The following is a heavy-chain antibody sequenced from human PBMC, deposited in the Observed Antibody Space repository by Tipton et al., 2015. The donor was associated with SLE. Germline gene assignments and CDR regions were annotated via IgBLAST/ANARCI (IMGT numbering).Heavy chain of an antibody. Sequence: LSLTCAVYGGSFSGYYWSWIRQPPGKGLEWGSYISSSGSTIYYADSVKGRFTISRDNAKNSLYLQMNSLRAEDTAVYYCARDQGGLIAYWGQGTLVTVSS. J-gene: IGHJ4*02. V-gene: IGHV3-11*04. CDR3: ARDQGGLIAY. CDR2: ISSSGSTI. CDR1: GGSFSGYY. D-gene: IGHD3-16*01.